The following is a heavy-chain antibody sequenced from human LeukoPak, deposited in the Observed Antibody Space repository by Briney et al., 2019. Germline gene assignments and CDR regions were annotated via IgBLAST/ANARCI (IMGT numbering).Heavy chain of an antibody. CDR2: IREAGGGT. CDR1: GIKLSNYG. Sequence: PGGSLRLSCVVSGIKLSNYGMSWVRQAPGKGLEWVSGIREAGGGTKYADSVKGRFTISRDNSKNTLYLQMNSLRAEDTAVYYCAKDQGLRWSLFDYWGQGTLVTVSS. V-gene: IGHV3-23*01. D-gene: IGHD4-23*01. J-gene: IGHJ4*02. CDR3: AKDQGLRWSLFDY.